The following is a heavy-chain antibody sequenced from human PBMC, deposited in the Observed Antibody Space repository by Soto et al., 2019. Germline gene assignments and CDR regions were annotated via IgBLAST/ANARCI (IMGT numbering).Heavy chain of an antibody. CDR2: IYYSGST. J-gene: IGHJ4*02. CDR1: GGSISSYY. D-gene: IGHD4-17*01. V-gene: IGHV4-59*08. CDR3: ARRYGYYFDY. Sequence: SETLSLTCTVSGGSISSYYWSWIRQPPGKGLEWIGYIYYSGSTNYNPSLKSRVTISVDTSKNQLSLKLSSVTAADTAGYYCARRYGYYFDYWGQGTLVTVSS.